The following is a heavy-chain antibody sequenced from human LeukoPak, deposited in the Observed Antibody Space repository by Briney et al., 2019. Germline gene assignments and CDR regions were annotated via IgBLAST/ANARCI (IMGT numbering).Heavy chain of an antibody. CDR3: ARERVYYYDSSGYTRWFDP. J-gene: IGHJ5*02. CDR2: MSPNSDNT. V-gene: IGHV1-8*01. D-gene: IGHD3-22*01. CDR1: GYTFTSYD. Sequence: ASVKVSCKASGYTFTSYDINWVRQATGQGLEWMGWMSPNSDNTGYAQKFQGRVTFTRDTSISTAYMELRSLTSEDTAVYYCARERVYYYDSSGYTRWFDPWGQGTLVTVSS.